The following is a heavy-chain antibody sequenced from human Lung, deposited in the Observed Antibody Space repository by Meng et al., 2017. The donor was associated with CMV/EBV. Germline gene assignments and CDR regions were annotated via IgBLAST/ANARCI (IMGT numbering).Heavy chain of an antibody. V-gene: IGHV1-2*02. D-gene: IGHD2-15*01. J-gene: IGHJ6*02. CDR1: GYTFTGYY. Sequence: ASVKVSCKTSGYTFTGYYMLWVRQAPGQRLEWMGWINPNSGGTNYAQKFQGRLTMTRDTSISTAYMDLSSLRSDDTAVYYCARAVDIYCSTNSCYQTYYYYGMDVWGQGTTVTVSS. CDR2: INPNSGGT. CDR3: ARAVDIYCSTNSCYQTYYYYGMDV.